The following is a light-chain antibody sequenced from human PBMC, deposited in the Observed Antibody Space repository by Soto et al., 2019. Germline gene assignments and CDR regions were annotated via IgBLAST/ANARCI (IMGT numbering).Light chain of an antibody. J-gene: IGLJ2*01. CDR3: GSYAGSDVIV. Sequence: QSALTQPASVSGSPGQSITISCTGTSSDIGNYNLVSWYQQHPGKAPKLMIYEGSKRPSGVSNRFSGSKSGNTASLTISGLQAEDEADYFCGSYAGSDVIVFGGGTKLTVL. CDR2: EGS. CDR1: SSDIGNYNL. V-gene: IGLV2-23*01.